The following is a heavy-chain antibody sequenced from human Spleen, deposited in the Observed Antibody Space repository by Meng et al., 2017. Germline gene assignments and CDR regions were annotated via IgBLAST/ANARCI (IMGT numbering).Heavy chain of an antibody. V-gene: IGHV4-34*01. CDR3: AGGGGNYYLDY. CDR1: GASFSGYY. J-gene: IGHJ4*02. D-gene: IGHD1-1*01. CDR2: INHSGST. Sequence: QVQLQESCPGLVNPSQTLSLTCAVYGASFSGYYWTWIRQPPGKGLEWIGEINHSGSTRYNPSLKSRVTISVDTSKNQFSLNLTSMTAADTAVYYCAGGGGNYYLDYWGQGTLVTVSS.